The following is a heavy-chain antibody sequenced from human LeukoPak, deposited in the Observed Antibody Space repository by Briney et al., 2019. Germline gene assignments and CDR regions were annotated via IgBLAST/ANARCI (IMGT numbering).Heavy chain of an antibody. CDR1: GYTFTSYY. J-gene: IGHJ4*02. CDR2: INPSGGST. Sequence: ASVKVSCEASGYTFTSYYMHWVRQAPGQGLEWMGIINPSGGSTSCAQKFQGRVTMTRDMSTSTVYMELSSLRSEDTAIYHCARDSAWIQFNDWGQGTLVTVSS. V-gene: IGHV1-46*01. CDR3: ARDSAWIQFND. D-gene: IGHD5-18*01.